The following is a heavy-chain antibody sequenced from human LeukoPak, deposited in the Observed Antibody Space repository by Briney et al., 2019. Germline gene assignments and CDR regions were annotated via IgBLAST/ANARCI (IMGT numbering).Heavy chain of an antibody. V-gene: IGHV1-24*01. J-gene: IGHJ5*02. CDR2: FDPEDGET. CDR1: GHTLTGLS. D-gene: IGHD6-19*01. CDR3: ATVGYHCATVGYTSGCYFFRFDP. Sequence: ASVKVSCKVSGHTLTGLSMHWVRQAPGKGLEWMGGFDPEDGETIYAQKFQGRITMTEDTSTDTGYMELSSLRSEDTAVYYCATVGYHCATVGYTSGCYFFRFDPWGQGTLVTVSS.